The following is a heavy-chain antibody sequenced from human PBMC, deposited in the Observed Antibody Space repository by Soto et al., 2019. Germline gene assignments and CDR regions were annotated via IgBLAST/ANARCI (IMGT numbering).Heavy chain of an antibody. CDR3: ASAREVDS. D-gene: IGHD1-26*01. CDR1: GFTFSNHW. CDR2: IKADGSEK. V-gene: IGHV3-7*03. Sequence: GGSLRLSCAGAGFTFSNHWMNWVRQAPGKGLEWVANIKADGSEKYYVDSVKGRFTISRDNAKNSLYLQMNSLRAEDTAVYYCASAREVDSWRQGTLVTVAS. J-gene: IGHJ5*01.